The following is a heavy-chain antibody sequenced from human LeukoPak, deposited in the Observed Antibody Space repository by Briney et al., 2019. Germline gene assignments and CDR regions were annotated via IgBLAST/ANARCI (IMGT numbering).Heavy chain of an antibody. V-gene: IGHV1-2*02. D-gene: IGHD1-26*01. J-gene: IGHJ4*02. CDR1: GYSFTGYY. CDR2: INPYSGDT. CDR3: ARDPVEVGATVSDY. Sequence: ASVKVSCKASGYSFTGYYIHWVRQAPGQGLAWMGWINPYSGDTTYAQEFQGRVTMTRDTSISTAYMELSRLRSDDTAVYYCARDPVEVGATVSDYWGQGTLVTVSS.